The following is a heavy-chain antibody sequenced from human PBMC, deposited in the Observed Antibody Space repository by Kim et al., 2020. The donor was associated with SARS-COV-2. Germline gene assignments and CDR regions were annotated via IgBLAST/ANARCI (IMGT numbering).Heavy chain of an antibody. Sequence: GGSLRLSCAASGFTLSDHWMSWVRQAPGKGLEWVANINQYGSQKYYVDSVKGRFTISRDNTKNSLFLQMNSLRAEDTSVYYCARIGFGTAMFYFDSWGQG. V-gene: IGHV3-7*01. J-gene: IGHJ4*02. CDR2: INQYGSQK. CDR1: GFTLSDHW. D-gene: IGHD1-1*01. CDR3: ARIGFGTAMFYFDS.